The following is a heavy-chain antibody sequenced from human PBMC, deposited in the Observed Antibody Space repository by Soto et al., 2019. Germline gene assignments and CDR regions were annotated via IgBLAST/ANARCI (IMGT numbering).Heavy chain of an antibody. V-gene: IGHV3-30*03. J-gene: IGHJ6*02. Sequence: GGSLRLSCAASGFTFSSYGMHWVRQAPGKGLEWVAVISNGGSNKYYADSVKGRFTISRDNSNNTLYLQMNSLRAEDTAVYYCSLSDRYYGMDVWGLGTTVTVSS. CDR2: ISNGGSNK. CDR1: GFTFSSYG. CDR3: SLSDRYYGMDV.